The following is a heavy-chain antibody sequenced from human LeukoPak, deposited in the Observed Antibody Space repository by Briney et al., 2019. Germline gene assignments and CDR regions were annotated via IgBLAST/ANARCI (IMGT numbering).Heavy chain of an antibody. Sequence: PGGSLRLSCAASGFSFSNYSMIWVRQAPGKGLEWVSPVSGTSEYIYYADSVRGRFTISRDNAKNTVYLQMNSLRADDTAVYYCARWYSSGWYSDYWGQGTLVTVSS. CDR2: VSGTSEYI. J-gene: IGHJ4*02. V-gene: IGHV3-21*06. CDR3: ARWYSSGWYSDY. CDR1: GFSFSNYS. D-gene: IGHD6-19*01.